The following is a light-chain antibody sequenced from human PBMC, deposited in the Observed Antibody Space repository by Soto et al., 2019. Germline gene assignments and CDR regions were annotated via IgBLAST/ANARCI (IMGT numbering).Light chain of an antibody. CDR3: QQYRSPPLT. CDR1: QSVLYSSNNKNF. J-gene: IGKJ4*01. CDR2: WAS. V-gene: IGKV4-1*01. Sequence: DIVMTQSPDSLAVSLGERATINCKSSQSVLYSSNNKNFLAWYQQKPGQPPKLLIYWASTRESGVPDRFSGSGSGTDFALTISSLQAEDVAVYYCQQYRSPPLTFGGVTKVEI.